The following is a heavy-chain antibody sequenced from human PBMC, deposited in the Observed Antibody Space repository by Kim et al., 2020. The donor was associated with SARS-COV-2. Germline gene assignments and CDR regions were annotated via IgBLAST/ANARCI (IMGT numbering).Heavy chain of an antibody. CDR3: ARRRGYYFDY. V-gene: IGHV1-69*01. D-gene: IGHD3-16*01. J-gene: IGHJ4*02. Sequence: TANDAQKFQGRVTITADESTSTAYMELSSLRSEDTAVYYCARRRGYYFDYWGQGTLVTVSS. CDR2: TA.